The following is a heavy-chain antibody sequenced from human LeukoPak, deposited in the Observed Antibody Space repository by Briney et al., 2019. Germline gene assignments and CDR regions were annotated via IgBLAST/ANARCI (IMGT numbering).Heavy chain of an antibody. D-gene: IGHD3-3*01. CDR3: ARDRPSTIFGVADYYYMDV. Sequence: GGSLRLSCAASGFTFSNYAIHWVRQAPGKGLEWVSFTSSGGCSKYYADSVKGRFTISRDNSKNTLYLEMQSLRVEDTAVYSCARDRPSTIFGVADYYYMDVWGKGTTVTVSS. J-gene: IGHJ6*03. V-gene: IGHV3-30*04. CDR2: TSSGGCSK. CDR1: GFTFSNYA.